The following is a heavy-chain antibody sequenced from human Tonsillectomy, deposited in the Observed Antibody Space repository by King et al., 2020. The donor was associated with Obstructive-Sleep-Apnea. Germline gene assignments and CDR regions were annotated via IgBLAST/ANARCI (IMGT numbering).Heavy chain of an antibody. V-gene: IGHV3-23*04. CDR2: ISESGVTT. J-gene: IGHJ4*02. CDR1: GFTFSRYA. Sequence: VQLVESGGGLVKPGGSLRLSCAASGFTFSRYAMTWVRQAPGKGLEWVSFISESGVTTYYADSVKGRFTVSRDNSNNTLSLQMHSLTAEDTAVYFCGKDLRLIYFGDPVDYWGQGTLVTVSS. D-gene: IGHD3-10*01. CDR3: GKDLRLIYFGDPVDY.